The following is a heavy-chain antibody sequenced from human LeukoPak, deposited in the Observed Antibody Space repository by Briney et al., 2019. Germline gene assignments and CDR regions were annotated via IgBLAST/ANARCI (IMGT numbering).Heavy chain of an antibody. Sequence: ASVKVSCKASGGTFSSYAISWVRQAPGQGLEWMGRIIPILGIANYAQKFQGRVTITADKSTSTAYMELSSLRSEDTAVYYCAREEGYYYDSSGYSWFDPWGQGTLVTVSS. CDR3: AREEGYYYDSSGYSWFDP. D-gene: IGHD3-22*01. CDR2: IIPILGIA. V-gene: IGHV1-69*04. CDR1: GGTFSSYA. J-gene: IGHJ5*02.